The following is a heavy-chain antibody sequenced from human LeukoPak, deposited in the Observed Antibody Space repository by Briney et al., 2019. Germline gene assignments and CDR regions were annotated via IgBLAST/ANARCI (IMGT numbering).Heavy chain of an antibody. CDR2: IIPIFGTA. Sequence: SVKVSCKASGYIFSNFFSSYGITWVRQAPGQGLEWMGGIIPIFGTANYAQKFQGRVTITADESTSTAYMELSSLRSEDTAVYYCARVSADYYDSSGYYPTHAFDIWGQGTMVTVSS. CDR3: ARVSADYYDSSGYYPTHAFDI. D-gene: IGHD3-22*01. CDR1: GYIFSNFFSSYG. V-gene: IGHV1-69*13. J-gene: IGHJ3*02.